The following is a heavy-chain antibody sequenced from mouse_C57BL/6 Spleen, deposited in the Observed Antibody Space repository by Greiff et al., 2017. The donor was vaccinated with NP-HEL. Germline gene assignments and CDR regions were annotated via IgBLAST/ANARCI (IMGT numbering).Heavy chain of an antibody. V-gene: IGHV14-4*01. J-gene: IGHJ3*01. CDR1: GFNIKDDY. CDR3: TKYSNFAY. D-gene: IGHD2-5*01. Sequence: VQLQQSGAELVRPGASVKLSCTASGFNIKDDYMHWVKQRPEQGLEWIGWIDPENGDTEYASKFQGKATITADTSSNPAYLQLSSLTSEDTAVYYCTKYSNFAYWGQGTLVTVSA. CDR2: IDPENGDT.